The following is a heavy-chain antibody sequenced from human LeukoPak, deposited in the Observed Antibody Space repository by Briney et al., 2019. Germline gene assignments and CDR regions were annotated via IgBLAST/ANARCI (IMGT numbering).Heavy chain of an antibody. J-gene: IGHJ4*02. CDR2: ISGRGGST. CDR1: GFIFSSYA. Sequence: GGSRRLSCAASGFIFSSYAMSWVRQAPGEGREWVSAISGRGGSTYYADSVKGRFTISRDNSKNTLYLQMNSLRAEDTAVYYCAKLASITMVRGVTVPHFDYWGQGTLVTVSS. D-gene: IGHD3-10*01. CDR3: AKLASITMVRGVTVPHFDY. V-gene: IGHV3-23*01.